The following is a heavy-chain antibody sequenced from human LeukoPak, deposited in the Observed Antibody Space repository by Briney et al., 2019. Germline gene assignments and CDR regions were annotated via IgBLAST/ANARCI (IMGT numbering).Heavy chain of an antibody. D-gene: IGHD6-19*01. CDR3: SAEAQWLVSDY. V-gene: IGHV1-69*13. Sequence: SVKVSCKASGGTFSSYAISWVRQAPGQGLEWMGGIIPIFGTANYAQKFQGRVTITADESTSTAYMELSSLRSEDTAAYYCSAEAQWLVSDYWGQGTLVTVSS. CDR2: IIPIFGTA. CDR1: GGTFSSYA. J-gene: IGHJ4*02.